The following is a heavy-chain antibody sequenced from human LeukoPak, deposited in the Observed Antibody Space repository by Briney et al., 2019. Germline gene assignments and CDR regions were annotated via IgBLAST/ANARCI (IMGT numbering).Heavy chain of an antibody. J-gene: IGHJ4*02. D-gene: IGHD1-20*01. CDR1: GFTFSSYS. Sequence: PGGSLRLSCAASGFTFSSYSMNWVRQAPGKGLEWVSAISGSGGSTYYADSVKGRFTISRDNSKNMLYLQMNSLRAEDTAVYYCAKEKYNWNYADYWGQGTLVTVSS. CDR3: AKEKYNWNYADY. V-gene: IGHV3-23*01. CDR2: ISGSGGST.